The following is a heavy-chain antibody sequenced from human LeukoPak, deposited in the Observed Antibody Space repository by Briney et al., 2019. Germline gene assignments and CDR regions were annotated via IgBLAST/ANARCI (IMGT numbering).Heavy chain of an antibody. V-gene: IGHV3-30*03. CDR3: AREASSSWGSLGDYFDY. CDR1: GFTFSSYG. CDR2: ISYDGTNK. Sequence: PGGSLRLSCAASGFTFSSYGMHWVRQAPGKGLEWVAVISYDGTNKHYTDSVKGRFTISRDNSKNTLYLQMNSLRGEDTAVYFCAREASSSWGSLGDYFDYWGQGTLVTVSS. D-gene: IGHD6-13*01. J-gene: IGHJ4*02.